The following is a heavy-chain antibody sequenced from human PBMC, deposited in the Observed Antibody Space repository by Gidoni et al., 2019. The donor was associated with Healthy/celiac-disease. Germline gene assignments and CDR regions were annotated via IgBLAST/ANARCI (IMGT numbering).Heavy chain of an antibody. CDR1: GFPFSSYA. J-gene: IGHJ6*02. V-gene: IGHV3-23*01. Sequence: EVQLLESGGGLVQPGGSLRLSCAASGFPFSSYAISWVRQAPGKGLEWVSAISGSGGSTYYADSVKGRFTISRDNSKNTLYLQMNSLRAEDTAVYYCAKHHCSGGSCYPGYYYGMDVWGQGTTVTVSS. CDR3: AKHHCSGGSCYPGYYYGMDV. D-gene: IGHD2-15*01. CDR2: ISGSGGST.